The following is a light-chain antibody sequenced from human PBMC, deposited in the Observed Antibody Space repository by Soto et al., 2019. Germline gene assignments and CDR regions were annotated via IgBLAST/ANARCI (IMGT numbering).Light chain of an antibody. V-gene: IGKV3-15*01. CDR1: QSVSSN. CDR3: QQYNNWPRS. CDR2: GAS. J-gene: IGKJ3*01. Sequence: EIVMTQSPATLSVSPGEGATLSCRASQSVSSNFAWYQQKPGQAPRLLIYGASTSATGITARFSGSGSGTEFTLTISSPESEDFAVYYCQQYNNWPRSFGPGTKVDIK.